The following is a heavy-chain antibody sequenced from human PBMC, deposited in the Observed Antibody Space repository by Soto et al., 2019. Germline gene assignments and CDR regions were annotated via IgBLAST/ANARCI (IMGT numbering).Heavy chain of an antibody. CDR3: ARRWGTYFDY. V-gene: IGHV4-59*01. CDR2: IYYSGST. D-gene: IGHD7-27*01. CDR1: GGSISSYY. J-gene: IGHJ4*02. Sequence: SETLSLTCTVSGGSISSYYWSWIRQPPGKGLEWIGYIYYSGSTNHNPSLKSRVTISVDTSKNQFSLKLSSVTAADTAVYYCARRWGTYFDYWGQGTLVTVSS.